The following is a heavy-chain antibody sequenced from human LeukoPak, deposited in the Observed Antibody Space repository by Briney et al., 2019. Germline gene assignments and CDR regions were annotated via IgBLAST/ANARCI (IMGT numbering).Heavy chain of an antibody. J-gene: IGHJ5*02. Sequence: PSQTLSLTCTVSGGSISSGGYYWSWIRQHPGKGLEWIGYIYYSGSTYYNPSLKSRVTISVDTSKNQFSLKLSSVTAADTAVYYCARGRRRYYDSSGSRNWFDPWGQGTLVTVSS. CDR3: ARGRRRYYDSSGSRNWFDP. D-gene: IGHD3-22*01. CDR2: IYYSGST. V-gene: IGHV4-31*03. CDR1: GGSISSGGYY.